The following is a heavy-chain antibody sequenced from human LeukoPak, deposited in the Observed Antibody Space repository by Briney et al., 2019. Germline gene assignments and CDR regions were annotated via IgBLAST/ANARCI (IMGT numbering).Heavy chain of an antibody. CDR2: INSDGRST. CDR3: AGTTFNDDFEY. CDR1: GFTFSSYC. Sequence: PGVSLTLSCAASGFTFSSYCMHWVRQAPGKGLVWFSRINSDGRSTSYADSVKVRFTISRDNAKNTLYLQMNSLRAEDTAVYYCAGTTFNDDFEYWGQGTLVTVSS. D-gene: IGHD2-2*01. J-gene: IGHJ4*02. V-gene: IGHV3-74*01.